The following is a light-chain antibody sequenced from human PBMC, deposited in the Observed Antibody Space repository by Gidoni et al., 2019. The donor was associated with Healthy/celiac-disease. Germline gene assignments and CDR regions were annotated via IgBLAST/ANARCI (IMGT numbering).Light chain of an antibody. CDR2: RNT. J-gene: IGLJ2*01. V-gene: IGLV1-47*01. CDR3: AACDDSLSGPV. Sequence: QSVLTQPPSASGTPGQRVTISCSGSSSNIGSNYVYWYQQLPGTAPKLLIYRNTPRPSGVPDRFSGSKSGTSASLAISGLRSEDEADYYCAACDDSLSGPVFGGGTKLTVL. CDR1: SSNIGSNY.